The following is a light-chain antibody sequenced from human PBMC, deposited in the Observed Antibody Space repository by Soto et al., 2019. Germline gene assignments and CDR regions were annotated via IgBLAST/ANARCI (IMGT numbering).Light chain of an antibody. CDR3: QQYGSAPV. CDR2: GAS. J-gene: IGKJ1*01. Sequence: EIVLTQSPGTLSLSPGERATLSCRASQSVSSSYLAWYQQKPGQAPRLLIYGASSRATGIPDRFSGSGSGTDFTLTISRMEPEDVEVYYCQQYGSAPVFGQGTKVEI. V-gene: IGKV3-20*01. CDR1: QSVSSSY.